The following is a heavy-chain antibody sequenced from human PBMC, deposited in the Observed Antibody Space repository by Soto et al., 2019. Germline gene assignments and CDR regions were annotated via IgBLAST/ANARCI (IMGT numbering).Heavy chain of an antibody. D-gene: IGHD6-19*01. Sequence: EVQLLESGGGLVQPGGSLRLSCAASGFTFSSYAMSWVRQAPGKGLELVSAISGSGGSTYYADSVKGRFTISRDNSKITLYLQMNSLRAEDTAVYYCARRSSGWYFDYWGQGTLVTVSS. CDR2: ISGSGGST. CDR3: ARRSSGWYFDY. V-gene: IGHV3-23*01. CDR1: GFTFSSYA. J-gene: IGHJ4*02.